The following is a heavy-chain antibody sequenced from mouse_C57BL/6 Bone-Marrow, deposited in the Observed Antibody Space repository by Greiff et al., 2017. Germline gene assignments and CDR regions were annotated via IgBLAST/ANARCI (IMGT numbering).Heavy chain of an antibody. V-gene: IGHV5-9*01. Sequence: EVQGVESGGGLVKPGGSLKLSCAASGFTFSSYTMSWVRQTPEKRLQWVAAISGGGGNTYYPDSVKGRFTISRDNDKNILYLQMSSRRSEDTALYYCSIQVTTVLATKYFDVWGTGTTVTVSS. CDR2: ISGGGGNT. CDR1: GFTFSSYT. J-gene: IGHJ1*03. D-gene: IGHD1-1*01. CDR3: SIQVTTVLATKYFDV.